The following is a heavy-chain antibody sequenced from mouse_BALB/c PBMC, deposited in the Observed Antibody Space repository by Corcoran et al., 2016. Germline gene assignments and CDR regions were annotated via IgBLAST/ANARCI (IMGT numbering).Heavy chain of an antibody. CDR2: INPYTGEP. V-gene: IGHV9-1*02. J-gene: IGHJ4*01. CDR3: ASYYGNYDYAMDY. D-gene: IGHD2-1*01. CDR1: GYTFTNYG. Sequence: QIQLVQSGPELKKPGETVKISCKASGYTFTNYGMNWVKQAPGKGLKWMGWINPYTGEPTYADDFKGRFAFSLETSASTAYLQINNLKNEDMATYFCASYYGNYDYAMDYWGQGTSVTVSS.